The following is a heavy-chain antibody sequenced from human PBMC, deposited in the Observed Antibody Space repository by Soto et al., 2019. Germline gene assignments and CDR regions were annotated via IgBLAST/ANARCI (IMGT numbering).Heavy chain of an antibody. D-gene: IGHD2-2*01. J-gene: IGHJ6*02. V-gene: IGHV3-21*01. CDR2: ISSSSS. CDR3: ARDRGVGPAASGRYYYYDMDV. CDR1: GFTFSHYS. Sequence: GGSLRLSCAASGFTFSHYSINWVRQAPGKGLEWVSSISSSSSYADSVKGRFTISRDNAKNSLYLQMNSLRAEDTAVYYCARDRGVGPAASGRYYYYDMDVWDQETTVTVSS.